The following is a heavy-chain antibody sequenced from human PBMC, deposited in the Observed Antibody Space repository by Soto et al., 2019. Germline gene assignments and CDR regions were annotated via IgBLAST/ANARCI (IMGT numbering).Heavy chain of an antibody. D-gene: IGHD1-26*01. J-gene: IGHJ6*02. V-gene: IGHV3-13*01. CDR3: ARDRAVYGMDV. Sequence: GGSLRLSCAASGFTFSGYDMHWVRQATGKGLEWVSGIGTAGDTHYPGSVKGRFTISRENAKNSLYLQMNSLRAGDTAVYYCARDRAVYGMDVWGQGTTVTVSS. CDR1: GFTFSGYD. CDR2: IGTAGDT.